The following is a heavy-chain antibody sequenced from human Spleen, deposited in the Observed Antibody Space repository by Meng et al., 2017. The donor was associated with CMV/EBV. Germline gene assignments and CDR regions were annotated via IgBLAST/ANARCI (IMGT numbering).Heavy chain of an antibody. J-gene: IGHJ6*02. V-gene: IGHV1-2*02. D-gene: IGHD2-2*01. CDR1: GFTFTGYY. CDR2: INPNSGGA. CDR3: AIWDCSTTSCYGYYYFGLDT. Sequence: ASVKVSCKASGFTFTGYYMHWVRQAPGQGLEWMGWINPNSGGANYAQKFQGRVTMTRDTTISTGYMELSGLRSDDTAVYYCAIWDCSTTSCYGYYYFGLDTWGQGTTVTVSS.